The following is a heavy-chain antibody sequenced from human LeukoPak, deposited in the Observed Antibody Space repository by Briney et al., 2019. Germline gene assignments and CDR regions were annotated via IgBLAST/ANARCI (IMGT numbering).Heavy chain of an antibody. Sequence: SETLSLTCTVSGGSISINSDTYYWGWIPRPPGKGLEWIGSIYYSGSTYHNPSIKSRATISVDTSKNQFSLTLNSVTAADTAVYYCARHLLSSGWAFDYWGQGTLVIVSS. J-gene: IGHJ4*02. CDR3: ARHLLSSGWAFDY. V-gene: IGHV4-39*01. CDR2: IYYSGST. D-gene: IGHD6-19*01. CDR1: GGSISINSDTYY.